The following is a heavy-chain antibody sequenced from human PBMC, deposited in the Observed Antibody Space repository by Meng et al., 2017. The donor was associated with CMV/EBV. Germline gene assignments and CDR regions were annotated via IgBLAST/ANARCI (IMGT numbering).Heavy chain of an antibody. CDR3: ARDPIAAAGNYFDY. J-gene: IGHJ4*02. D-gene: IGHD6-13*01. CDR2: ISYDGSNK. Sequence: GGSLRLSCAASGFTFSSYAMHWVRQAPGKGLEWVAVISYDGSNKYYADSVKGRFTISRDNSKNTLYLQMNSLRAEDTAVYYCARDPIAAAGNYFDYWGQGTRSPSPQ. CDR1: GFTFSSYA. V-gene: IGHV3-30-3*01.